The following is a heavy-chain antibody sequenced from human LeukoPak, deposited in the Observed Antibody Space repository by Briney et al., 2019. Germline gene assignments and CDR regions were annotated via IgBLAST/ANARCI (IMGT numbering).Heavy chain of an antibody. J-gene: IGHJ4*02. V-gene: IGHV3-30*02. CDR1: GFTFSNAW. Sequence: GGSLRLSCAASGFTFSNAWMSWVRQAPGKGLEWVAFIRYDGSNKYYADSVKGRFTISRDNSKNTLYLQMNSLRAEDTAVYYCAKDRSSGSYKGFDYWGQRTLVTVSS. CDR3: AKDRSSGSYKGFDY. CDR2: IRYDGSNK. D-gene: IGHD1-26*01.